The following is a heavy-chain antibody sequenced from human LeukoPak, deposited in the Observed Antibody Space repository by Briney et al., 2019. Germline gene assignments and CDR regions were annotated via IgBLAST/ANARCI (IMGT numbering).Heavy chain of an antibody. Sequence: SDTLPLRYTVSGPSISQLYWSWTRQPPGRGLEWGGCINYSGSHNYHPSLTSQVTMSIGKSNNQVSLQLSSVTAADTAVYYCARVPLHRGDYNAEWGQGVLVSVSS. CDR1: GPSISQLY. J-gene: IGHJ4*02. V-gene: IGHV4-59*07. CDR3: ARVPLHRGDYNAE. D-gene: IGHD4/OR15-4a*01. CDR2: INYSGSH.